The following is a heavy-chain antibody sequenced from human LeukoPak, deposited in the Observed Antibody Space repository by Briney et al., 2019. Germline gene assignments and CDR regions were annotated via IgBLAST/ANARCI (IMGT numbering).Heavy chain of an antibody. D-gene: IGHD2-2*01. J-gene: IGHJ6*02. Sequence: GGSLRLSCAASGFTFSRYAMNWVRQAPGKGLKWVSYISSGGDYKFYADSLKGRFTVSRDNAKNSLFLQMDSLRAEDTAVYYCARSFCTSASCSKGYYYYVMDVWGQGTTVTVSS. V-gene: IGHV3-21*01. CDR3: ARSFCTSASCSKGYYYYVMDV. CDR1: GFTFSRYA. CDR2: ISSGGDYK.